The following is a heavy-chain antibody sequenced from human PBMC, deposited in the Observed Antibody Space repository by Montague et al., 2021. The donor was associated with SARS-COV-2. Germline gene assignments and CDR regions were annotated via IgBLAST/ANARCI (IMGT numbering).Heavy chain of an antibody. CDR1: GGSTSSSTYY. Sequence: SETLSLTCTVSGGSTSSSTYYWAWIRQPPGKGLEWIGSIYYRGSTYYNPSLKSRVFISVDTSKKQLSLTLTSVTAADTAVYYCATQEDPSGWIPGPFDFWGQGTLLSVSS. D-gene: IGHD6-19*01. J-gene: IGHJ4*02. V-gene: IGHV4-39*01. CDR3: ATQEDPSGWIPGPFDF. CDR2: IYYRGST.